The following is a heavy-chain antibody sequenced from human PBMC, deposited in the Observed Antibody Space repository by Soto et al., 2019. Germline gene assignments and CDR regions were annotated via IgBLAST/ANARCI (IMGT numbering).Heavy chain of an antibody. Sequence: SETLSLTCNVSCGSVSSVKYFWSWIRQPPGKGLEWIAYIYNNGNTNYNPSLKSRATISVDTSKNQCSLKLTSVTAADSAVYFCARTVMPVGNLAAFDHWGQGVLVTVSS. V-gene: IGHV4-61*01. D-gene: IGHD7-27*01. J-gene: IGHJ4*02. CDR3: ARTVMPVGNLAAFDH. CDR2: IYNNGNT. CDR1: CGSVSSVKYF.